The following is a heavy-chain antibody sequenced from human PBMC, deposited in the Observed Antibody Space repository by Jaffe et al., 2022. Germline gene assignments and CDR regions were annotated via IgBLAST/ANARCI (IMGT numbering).Heavy chain of an antibody. V-gene: IGHV1-8*01. CDR2: MNPNSGNT. CDR3: ARGRPNKGGTYYDFWSGYAYYYYYYMDV. J-gene: IGHJ6*03. CDR1: GYTFTSYD. D-gene: IGHD3-3*01. Sequence: QVQLVQSGAEVKKPGASVKVSCKASGYTFTSYDINWVRQATGQGLEWMGWMNPNSGNTGYAQKFQGRVTMTRNTSISTAYMELSSLRSEDTAVYYCARGRPNKGGTYYDFWSGYAYYYYYYMDVWGKGTTVTVSS.